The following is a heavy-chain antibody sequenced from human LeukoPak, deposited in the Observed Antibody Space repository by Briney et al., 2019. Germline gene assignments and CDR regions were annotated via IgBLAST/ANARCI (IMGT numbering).Heavy chain of an antibody. V-gene: IGHV4-31*03. D-gene: IGHD7-27*01. CDR2: IYYSGST. CDR3: ASLTDLYYYYGMDV. J-gene: IGHJ6*02. Sequence: KTSQTLSLTCTVSGGSISSGGYYWSWIRQHPGKGLEWIGYIYYSGSTYYNPSLKSRVTISVDTSKNQFSLKLSSVTAADTAVYYRASLTDLYYYYGMDVWGQGTTVTVSS. CDR1: GGSISSGGYY.